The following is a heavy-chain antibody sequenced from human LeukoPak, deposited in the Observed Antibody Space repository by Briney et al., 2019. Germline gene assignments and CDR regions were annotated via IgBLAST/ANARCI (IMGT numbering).Heavy chain of an antibody. CDR2: ISGSGGST. CDR1: GFTFSSYG. CDR3: AKDQVGDYYYYHYMDV. Sequence: PGGSLRLSCAASGFTFSSYGMSWVRQAPGKGLEWVSAISGSGGSTYYADSVKGRFTISRDNSKNTLYLQMNSLRAEDTAVYYCAKDQVGDYYYYHYMDVWGKGTTVTVSS. J-gene: IGHJ6*03. D-gene: IGHD2-21*02. V-gene: IGHV3-23*01.